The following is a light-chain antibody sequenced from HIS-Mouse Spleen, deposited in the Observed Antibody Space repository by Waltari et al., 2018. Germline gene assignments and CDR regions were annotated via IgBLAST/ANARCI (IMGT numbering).Light chain of an antibody. CDR1: ALPKQY. V-gene: IGLV3-25*03. CDR2: KDS. Sequence: SYELTQPPSVSVSPGQTARSTCSGDALPKQYAYWYQQKPGPAPVLVIYKDSERPSGIPERFSGSSSGTTVTLTISGVQAEDEADYYCQSADSSGTYVVFGGGTKLTVL. CDR3: QSADSSGTYVV. J-gene: IGLJ2*01.